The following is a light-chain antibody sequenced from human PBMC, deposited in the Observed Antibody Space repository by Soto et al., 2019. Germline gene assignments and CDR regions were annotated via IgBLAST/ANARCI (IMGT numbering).Light chain of an antibody. CDR3: SSYTSSSTRV. Sequence: QSDLTQPASVSGSPGQSITISCTGTSSDVGGYNYVSWYQQHPGKAPKLMIYEVTNRPSWVSDRFSGSKSGNTASLTISGLQAEDEDDYYCSSYTSSSTRVFGTGTKLTVL. J-gene: IGLJ1*01. V-gene: IGLV2-14*01. CDR2: EVT. CDR1: SSDVGGYNY.